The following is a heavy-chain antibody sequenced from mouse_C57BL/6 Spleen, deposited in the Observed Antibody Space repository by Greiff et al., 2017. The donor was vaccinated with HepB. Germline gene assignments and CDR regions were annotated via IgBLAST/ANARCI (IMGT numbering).Heavy chain of an antibody. CDR2: INPNNGGT. CDR3: AKVSYDYADY. J-gene: IGHJ2*01. D-gene: IGHD2-4*01. CDR1: GYTFTDYY. V-gene: IGHV1-26*01. Sequence: EVQLQQSGPELVKPGASVKISCKASGYTFTDYYMNWVKQSHGKSLEWIGDINPNNGGTSYNQKFKGKATLTVDKSSSTAYMELRSLTSEDSAVYYCAKVSYDYADYWGQGTTLTVSS.